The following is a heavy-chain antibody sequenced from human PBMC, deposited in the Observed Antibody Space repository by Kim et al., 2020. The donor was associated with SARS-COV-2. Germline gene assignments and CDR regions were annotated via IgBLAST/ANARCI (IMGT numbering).Heavy chain of an antibody. CDR2: IYYSGST. D-gene: IGHD3-16*01. J-gene: IGHJ6*02. V-gene: IGHV4-59*01. CDR3: ARDSYLGGRNYGMDV. Sequence: SETLSLTCTVSGGSISSYYWSWIRQPPGKGLEWIGYIYYSGSTNYNPSLKSRVTISVDTSKNQFSLKLSSVTAADTAVYYCARDSYLGGRNYGMDVWGQGTTVTVSS. CDR1: GGSISSYY.